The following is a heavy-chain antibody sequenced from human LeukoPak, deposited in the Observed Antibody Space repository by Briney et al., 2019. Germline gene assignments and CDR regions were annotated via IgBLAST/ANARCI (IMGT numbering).Heavy chain of an antibody. Sequence: PGRSLRLSCAASGFTFSSYGMHWVPQAPGKGLEWVAVISYDGSNKYYADSVKGRFTISRDNSKNTLYLQMNSLRAEDTAVYYCANFLGELSLYTAPPIDYWGQGTLVTVSS. CDR2: ISYDGSNK. J-gene: IGHJ4*02. D-gene: IGHD3-16*02. CDR1: GFTFSSYG. V-gene: IGHV3-30*18. CDR3: ANFLGELSLYTAPPIDY.